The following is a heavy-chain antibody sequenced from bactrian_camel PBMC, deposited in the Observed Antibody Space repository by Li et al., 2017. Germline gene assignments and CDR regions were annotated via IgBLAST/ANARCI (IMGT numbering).Heavy chain of an antibody. V-gene: IGHV3S40*01. CDR1: GFTFSDFN. D-gene: IGHD4*01. J-gene: IGHJ4*01. CDR3: AKEGARTITNMAQPPDT. CDR2: INSGGSAT. Sequence: QLVESGGGSVQAGGSLRLSCAASGFTFSDFNMIWVRQAPGKGLEWISTINSGGSATYYTDSVQGRFTISRDNARNTVYLQLNSLKIEDMAMYYCAKEGARTITNMAQPPDTGARGPRSPSP.